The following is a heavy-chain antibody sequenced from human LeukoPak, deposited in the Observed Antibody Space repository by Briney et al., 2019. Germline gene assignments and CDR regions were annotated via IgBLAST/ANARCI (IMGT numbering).Heavy chain of an antibody. Sequence: GGSLRLSCAASGFTFGTFAFSWVRQAPGKGLEWVSSITGDDSTYYADSVKGRFTISRDTSSNTLYLQMNSLRAEDTALYYCAKGPYDFRGFWGQGTLVTVSS. V-gene: IGHV3-23*01. CDR1: GFTFGTFA. CDR3: AKGPYDFRGF. D-gene: IGHD3-3*01. J-gene: IGHJ4*02. CDR2: ITGDDST.